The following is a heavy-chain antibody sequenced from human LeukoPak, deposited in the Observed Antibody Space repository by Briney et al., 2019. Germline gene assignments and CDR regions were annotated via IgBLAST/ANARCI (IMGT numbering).Heavy chain of an antibody. CDR2: INHSGST. J-gene: IGHJ3*02. D-gene: IGHD6-25*01. CDR3: ARDSIAAADHDAFDI. CDR1: GGSFSGYY. Sequence: PSETLSLTCAVYGGSFSGYYWSWIRQPPGKGLEWIGEINHSGSTNYNPSLKSRVTISVDTSKNQFSLKLSSVTAADTAVYYCARDSIAAADHDAFDIWGQGTMVTVSS. V-gene: IGHV4-34*01.